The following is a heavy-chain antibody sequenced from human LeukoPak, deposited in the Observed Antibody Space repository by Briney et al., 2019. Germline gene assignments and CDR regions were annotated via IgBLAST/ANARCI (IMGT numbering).Heavy chain of an antibody. D-gene: IGHD4-23*01. CDR1: GYTFTSYY. CDR2: INPSGGST. Sequence: GASVKVSCKASGYTFTSYYMHWVRQAPGQGLEWMGIINPSGGSTSYAQKFQGRVTMTRDTSTSTVYMELSSLRSEDTAVYYCARDPTTVVTWYYFDYWGQGTLVTVSS. J-gene: IGHJ4*02. CDR3: ARDPTTVVTWYYFDY. V-gene: IGHV1-46*01.